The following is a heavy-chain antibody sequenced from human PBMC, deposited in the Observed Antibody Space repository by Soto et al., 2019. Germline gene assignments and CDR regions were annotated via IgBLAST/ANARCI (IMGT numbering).Heavy chain of an antibody. D-gene: IGHD1-26*01. J-gene: IGHJ4*02. CDR2: IFSNDEK. CDR1: GFSLSNARMG. Sequence: QVTLKESGPVLVKPTETLTLTCTVSGFSLSNARMGVSWIRQPPGKALEWLAHIFSNDEKSYSTSLKSSLTISKDNSKSQVVLTMTNMDPVDTATYYCARIRRVGSFHYFDYWGQGTLVTVSS. V-gene: IGHV2-26*01. CDR3: ARIRRVGSFHYFDY.